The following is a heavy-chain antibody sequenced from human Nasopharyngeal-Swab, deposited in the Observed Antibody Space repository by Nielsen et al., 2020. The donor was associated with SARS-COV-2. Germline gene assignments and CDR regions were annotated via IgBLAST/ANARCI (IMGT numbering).Heavy chain of an antibody. CDR2: FDPEDGET. Sequence: ASVKVSCKVSGYTLTELSMHWVRQAPGKGLEWMGGFDPEDGETIYAQKLQGRVTMTTDTSTSTAYMELRSLRSDDTAVYYCARAMNWNSNNWFDPWGQGTLVTVSS. V-gene: IGHV1-24*01. CDR3: ARAMNWNSNNWFDP. CDR1: GYTLTELS. J-gene: IGHJ5*02. D-gene: IGHD1-7*01.